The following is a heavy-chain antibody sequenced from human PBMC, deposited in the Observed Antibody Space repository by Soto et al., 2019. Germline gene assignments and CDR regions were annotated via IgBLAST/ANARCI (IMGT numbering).Heavy chain of an antibody. J-gene: IGHJ4*02. CDR1: GFIADDYA. CDR3: VKDMKWGGMTTIHYFDS. D-gene: IGHD4-17*01. CDR2: ISSNSATI. Sequence: DVQLVESVGGLVQPGRSLRLSCVASGFIADDYAMHWVRQAPGKGLEWVSGISSNSATINYADSVKGRFTISRDNAKNSLFLQMNSLRPEDTAFYYCVKDMKWGGMTTIHYFDSWGQGTLVTVSS. V-gene: IGHV3-9*02.